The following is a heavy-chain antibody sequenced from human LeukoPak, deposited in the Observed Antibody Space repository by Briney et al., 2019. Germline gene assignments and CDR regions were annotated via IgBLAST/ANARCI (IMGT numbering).Heavy chain of an antibody. CDR1: GYTFTSYG. Sequence: ASVKVSCKASGYTFTSYGISWVRQAPGQGLEWMGWINTNTGNPTYAQGFTGRFVFSLDASVSTAYLQISSLKAEDTAVYYCARGVVSDEIVVVPAAILAAFDIWGQGTMVTVSS. J-gene: IGHJ3*02. D-gene: IGHD2-2*01. V-gene: IGHV7-4-1*02. CDR3: ARGVVSDEIVVVPAAILAAFDI. CDR2: INTNTGNP.